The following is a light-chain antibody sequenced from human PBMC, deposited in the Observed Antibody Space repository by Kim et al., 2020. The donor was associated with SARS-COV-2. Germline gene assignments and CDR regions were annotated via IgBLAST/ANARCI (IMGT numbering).Light chain of an antibody. CDR1: QSVFNSSTNKNH. V-gene: IGKV4-1*01. CDR3: QQYNSYPRT. J-gene: IGKJ1*01. CDR2: WAS. Sequence: ATISCKPSQSVFNSSTNKNHLAWYQQKPGQSPEVLFYWASTRYSGVPDRFVASGSGTDFSLTINSLRAEDVAVYYCQQYNSYPRTFGQGTKVDIK.